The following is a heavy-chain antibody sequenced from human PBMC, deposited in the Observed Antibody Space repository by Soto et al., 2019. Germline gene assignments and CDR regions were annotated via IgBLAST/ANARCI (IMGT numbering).Heavy chain of an antibody. CDR2: IYNSGST. D-gene: IGHD6-19*01. V-gene: IGHV4-39*01. J-gene: IGHJ4*02. Sequence: SATLSLTCTVSGGSIIGSSSYWGWIRQPPGKGLEWIGSIYNSGSTYYDPSLKSRVTLSVDTSRNQFSLKVSSVTAADTAVYYCARHGDPWLAPFDFWGQGTLVTVSS. CDR1: GGSIIGSSSY. CDR3: ARHGDPWLAPFDF.